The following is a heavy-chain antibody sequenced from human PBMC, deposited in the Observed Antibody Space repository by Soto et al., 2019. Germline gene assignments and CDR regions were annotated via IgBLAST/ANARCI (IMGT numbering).Heavy chain of an antibody. D-gene: IGHD3-16*01. CDR3: ARGRRTFGGVIVFDY. V-gene: IGHV1-69*13. CDR2: IIPIFGTA. Sequence: ASVKVSCKASGGTFSSYAISWVRQAPGQGLEWMGGIIPIFGTANYAQKFQGRVTITADESTSTAYMELSSLRSEDTAVYYCARGRRTFGGVIVFDYWGQGTLVTV. CDR1: GGTFSSYA. J-gene: IGHJ4*02.